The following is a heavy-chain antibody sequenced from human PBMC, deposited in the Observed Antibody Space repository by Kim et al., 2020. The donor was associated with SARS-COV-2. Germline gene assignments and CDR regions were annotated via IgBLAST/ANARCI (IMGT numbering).Heavy chain of an antibody. CDR1: GGSISSGSYY. D-gene: IGHD3-22*01. Sequence: SETLSLTCTVSGGSISSGSYYWSWIRQPAGKGLEWIGRIYTSGSTNYNPSLKSRVTISVDTSKNQFSLKLSSVTAADTAVYYCARVYYDSSGYILPVYYFDYWGQGTLVTVSS. CDR2: IYTSGST. CDR3: ARVYYDSSGYILPVYYFDY. V-gene: IGHV4-61*02. J-gene: IGHJ4*02.